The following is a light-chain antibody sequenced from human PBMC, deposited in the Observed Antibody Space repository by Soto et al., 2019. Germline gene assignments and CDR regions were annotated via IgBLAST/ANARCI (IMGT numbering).Light chain of an antibody. CDR3: QQKYRLPRT. J-gene: IGKJ1*01. Sequence: IQMTQSASSLSASVGYRVTITCRASQSISRYLNWYQQKQGKAPKILIYGASTLQSGVPSRFSGSGYGTDFNLTISSLQTEDFATYFCQQKYRLPRTFGQGTKVDIK. CDR1: QSISRY. V-gene: IGKV1-39*01. CDR2: GAS.